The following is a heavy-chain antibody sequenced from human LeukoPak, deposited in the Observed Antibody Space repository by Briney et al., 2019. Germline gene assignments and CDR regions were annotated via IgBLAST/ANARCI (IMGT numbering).Heavy chain of an antibody. D-gene: IGHD3-22*01. CDR1: GGSISSYY. Sequence: SETLSLTCPVSGGSISSYYWSWIRPPPGKGLEWIGYIYYSGSTYYNPSLRSRVTISVDTSKNQFSLKLSSVTAADTAVYYCARSSEGRYYYDSSGFSYYYYYMDVWGKGTTVTISS. V-gene: IGHV4-59*01. CDR2: IYYSGST. CDR3: ARSSEGRYYYDSSGFSYYYYYMDV. J-gene: IGHJ6*03.